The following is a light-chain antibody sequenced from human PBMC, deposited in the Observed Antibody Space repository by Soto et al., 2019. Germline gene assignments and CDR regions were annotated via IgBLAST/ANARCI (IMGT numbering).Light chain of an antibody. V-gene: IGKV1-9*01. CDR3: QQLNSYE. CDR2: AAT. Sequence: DIQMTQSPSSLSASVGDRVTMTCQATQDITRYLAWYQQKPGAAPKLLIYAATTLQSGVPSRFSGTTSGTEFTLIISSLQSYEFATYYCQQLNSYEFRQGTKVDSK. CDR1: QDITRY. J-gene: IGKJ1*01.